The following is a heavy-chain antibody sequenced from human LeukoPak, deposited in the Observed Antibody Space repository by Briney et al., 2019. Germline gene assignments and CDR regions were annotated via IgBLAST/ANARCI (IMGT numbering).Heavy chain of an antibody. CDR1: GFTFSSYS. Sequence: GGSLRLSCAASGFTFSSYSMNWVRQAPGKGLEWVSYISSSSSTIYYADSVKGRFTISRDNSKNTLYLQMNSLRAEDTAVYYCAKAQTYDFWSGYYPGFDYWGQGTLVTVSS. V-gene: IGHV3-48*01. CDR2: ISSSSSTI. D-gene: IGHD3-3*01. J-gene: IGHJ4*02. CDR3: AKAQTYDFWSGYYPGFDY.